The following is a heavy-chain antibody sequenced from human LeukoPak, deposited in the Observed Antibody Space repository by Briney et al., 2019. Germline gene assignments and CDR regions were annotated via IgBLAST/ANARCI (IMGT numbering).Heavy chain of an antibody. J-gene: IGHJ4*02. D-gene: IGHD3-22*01. V-gene: IGHV3-23*01. CDR1: GFTFSSYA. CDR2: ISGSGGST. Sequence: PGGSLRLSCAASGFTFSSYAMSWVRQAPGKGLEWVSGISGSGGSTYYADSVKGRFTISRDNSKNTLYLQTNSLRAEDTAVYYCAKDRERYYDSSGYYNYWGQGTLVTVSS. CDR3: AKDRERYYDSSGYYNY.